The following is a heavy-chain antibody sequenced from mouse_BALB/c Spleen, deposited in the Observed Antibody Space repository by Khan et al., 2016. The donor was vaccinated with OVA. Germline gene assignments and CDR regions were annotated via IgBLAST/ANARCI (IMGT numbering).Heavy chain of an antibody. J-gene: IGHJ4*01. V-gene: IGHV2-6-7*01. CDR1: GFSLTGYG. CDR3: ARAYYANYRETMDY. Sequence: QMQLEESGPGLVVPSQSLSITCTVSGFSLTGYGVSWVRQPPGKGLEWLGMIWGDGSTDYESALKSRLSISKDNSKSQVFLKMNSLQTDDTARYYCARAYYANYRETMDYWGQGTSVTVSS. D-gene: IGHD2-10*01. CDR2: IWGDGST.